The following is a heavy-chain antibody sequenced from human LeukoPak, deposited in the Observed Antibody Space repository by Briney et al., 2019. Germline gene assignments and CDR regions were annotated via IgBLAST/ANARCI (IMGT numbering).Heavy chain of an antibody. Sequence: SETLSLTCTVSGGSISTYYWSWIRQPPGKGLEWIGEIYHSGSTNYNPSLKSRVTISVDKSKNQFSLKLSSVTAADTAVYYCARLSQQLGAFDYWGQGTLVTVSS. CDR2: IYHSGST. CDR3: ARLSQQLGAFDY. J-gene: IGHJ4*02. V-gene: IGHV4-59*12. D-gene: IGHD6-13*01. CDR1: GGSISTYY.